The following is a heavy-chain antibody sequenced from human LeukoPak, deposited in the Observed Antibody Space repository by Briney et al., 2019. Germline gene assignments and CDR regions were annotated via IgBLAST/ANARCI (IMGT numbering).Heavy chain of an antibody. J-gene: IGHJ4*02. V-gene: IGHV3-48*03. CDR2: INSGGTSE. Sequence: GGSLRLSCTASGFIFSNFEMNWVRQAQGKGLQWVAYINSGGTSEDYADSVKGRFTISRDNAKNSLYLQINSLGVQDTAIYYCARVISTGCCCFHNYYWGQVTLVTVSS. CDR3: ARVISTGCCCFHNYY. D-gene: IGHD2-8*02. CDR1: GFIFSNFE.